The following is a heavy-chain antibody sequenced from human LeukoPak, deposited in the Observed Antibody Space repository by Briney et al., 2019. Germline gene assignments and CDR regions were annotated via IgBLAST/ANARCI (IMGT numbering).Heavy chain of an antibody. CDR1: GYSFTGYW. Sequence: GESLKISCKGSGYSFTGYWIGWVRQMPGKGLEWMGIIYPGDSDTRYSPSFQGQVTISADKSISTAYLQWSSLKASGTAMYCCARHGRGSYSYDAFDIWGQGTMVTVSS. CDR3: ARHGRGSYSYDAFDI. CDR2: IYPGDSDT. V-gene: IGHV5-51*01. D-gene: IGHD1-26*01. J-gene: IGHJ3*02.